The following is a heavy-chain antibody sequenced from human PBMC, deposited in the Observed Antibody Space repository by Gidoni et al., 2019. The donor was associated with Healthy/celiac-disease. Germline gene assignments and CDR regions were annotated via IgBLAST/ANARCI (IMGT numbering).Heavy chain of an antibody. D-gene: IGHD6-19*01. V-gene: IGHV4-61*02. J-gene: IGHJ5*02. CDR1: GGPISSGSYY. CDR2: IYTSGST. Sequence: QVQLQESGPGLVKPSQTLSLTCTVSGGPISSGSYYWRWIRQPAGKGMEWIGRIYTSGSTNYNPYLKSRVTISVDTSKNQFSLKLSYVTAADTAVYYCARGGSGWEAPWRWFDPWGQGTLVTVSS. CDR3: ARGGSGWEAPWRWFDP.